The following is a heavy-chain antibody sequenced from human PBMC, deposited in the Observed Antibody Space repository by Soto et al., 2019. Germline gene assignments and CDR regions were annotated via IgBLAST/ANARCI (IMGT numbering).Heavy chain of an antibody. Sequence: SETLSLTCTASGGSFSGGGYYWGWIREHPGKGLEWMGYISYSGSTKYKPSLQSRITISVETSKNQFSLRLTSVTAADTAIYFCARTSIFGVVLNAFDIWGQGTLVTVSS. J-gene: IGHJ3*02. CDR2: ISYSGST. CDR1: GGSFSGGGYY. V-gene: IGHV4-31*03. CDR3: ARTSIFGVVLNAFDI. D-gene: IGHD3-3*01.